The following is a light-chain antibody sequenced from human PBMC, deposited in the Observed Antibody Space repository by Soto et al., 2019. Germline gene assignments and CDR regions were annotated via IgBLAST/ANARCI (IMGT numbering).Light chain of an antibody. V-gene: IGKV3-20*01. CDR2: GAS. CDR3: QQYNNWPYT. CDR1: QSVSSSY. J-gene: IGKJ2*01. Sequence: EIVLTQSPGTLSLSPGERATLSCRASQSVSSSYLAWYQQKPGQAPRLLIYGASSRATGIPDRFSGSGSGTEFTLTINSLQSEDYAVYFCQQYNNWPYTFGQGTKVDI.